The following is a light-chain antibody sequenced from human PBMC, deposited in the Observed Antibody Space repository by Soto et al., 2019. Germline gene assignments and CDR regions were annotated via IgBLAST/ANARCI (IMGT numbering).Light chain of an antibody. J-gene: IGLJ2*01. CDR3: SSYTSSNTLVI. Sequence: QSALTQPASVSGSPGQSITISCTGTSSDVGAYNYVSWYQQHPGKAPKLMIYDVGNRPSGVSNRFSGSNSGKTASLTISGLQAEDEADYYCSSYTSSNTLVIFGGGTKLTVL. CDR2: DVG. CDR1: SSDVGAYNY. V-gene: IGLV2-14*01.